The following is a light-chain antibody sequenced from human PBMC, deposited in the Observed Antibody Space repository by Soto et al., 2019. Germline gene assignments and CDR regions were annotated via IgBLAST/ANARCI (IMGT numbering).Light chain of an antibody. CDR1: QSIATSQ. CDR3: QQYGSSGT. CDR2: GAS. Sequence: EIVLTQSPGTLSLSPGERATLFCRASQSIATSQLAWYQQKPGQAPRLLIYGASNRATGIPDRFSGSGSGTDFTVTISRLEPEDLAVYYCQQYGSSGTFGQGTKVEIK. V-gene: IGKV3-20*01. J-gene: IGKJ1*01.